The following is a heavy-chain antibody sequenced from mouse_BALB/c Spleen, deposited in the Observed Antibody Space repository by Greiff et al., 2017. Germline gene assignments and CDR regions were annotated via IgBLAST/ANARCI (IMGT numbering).Heavy chain of an antibody. J-gene: IGHJ4*01. D-gene: IGHD2-4*01. V-gene: IGHV1-9*01. CDR2: ILPGSGST. CDR3: ARSPYYDYDNY. CDR1: GYTFSSYW. Sequence: QVQLKQSGAELMKPGASVKISCKATGYTFSSYWIEWVKQRPGHGLEWIGEILPGSGSTNYNEKFKGKATFTADTSSNTAYMQLSSLTSEDSAVYYCARSPYYDYDNYWGQGTSVTVSS.